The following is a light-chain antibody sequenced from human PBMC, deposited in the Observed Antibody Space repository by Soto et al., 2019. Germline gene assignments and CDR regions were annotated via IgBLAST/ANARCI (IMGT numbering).Light chain of an antibody. J-gene: IGLJ1*01. CDR1: SSDVDIYNR. CDR2: EVN. V-gene: IGLV2-18*01. Sequence: QSALTQPPSVSGSPGQSVTISCTGTSSDVDIYNRVSWYQQPPGTAPRLIIFEVNNRPPGVPDRFSGSKSGNTASLIISGLQAEDEADYSCTLFTVSGTFVFGTGTKLTVL. CDR3: TLFTVSGTFV.